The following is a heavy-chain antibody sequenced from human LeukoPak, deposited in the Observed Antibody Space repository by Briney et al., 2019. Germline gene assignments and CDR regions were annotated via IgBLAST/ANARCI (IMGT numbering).Heavy chain of an antibody. CDR2: MNPNSGNT. J-gene: IGHJ4*02. V-gene: IGHV1-8*01. CDR1: GYTFTSYD. CDR3: ARFWGSSSPFDY. D-gene: IGHD6-13*01. Sequence: ASVKVSCKASGYTFTSYDTNWVRQATGQGLEWMGWMNPNSGNTGYAQKFQDRVTMTRNTSISTAYMELSSLRSEDTAVYYCARFWGSSSPFDYWGQGTLVTVSS.